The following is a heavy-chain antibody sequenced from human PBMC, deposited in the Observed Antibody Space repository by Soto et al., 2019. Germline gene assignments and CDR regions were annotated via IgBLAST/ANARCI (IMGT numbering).Heavy chain of an antibody. CDR1: GYTFTSYG. CDR2: ISAYNGNT. D-gene: IGHD5-12*01. CDR3: ARDQYSGYDFDGAEYYFDY. V-gene: IGHV1-18*01. J-gene: IGHJ4*02. Sequence: QVQLVQSGAEVKKPGASVKVSCKASGYTFTSYGISWVRQAPGQGLEWMGWISAYNGNTNYAQMLQGRVTMTTDTSTSTAYMELRSLRSDDTAVYYCARDQYSGYDFDGAEYYFDYWGQGTLVTVSS.